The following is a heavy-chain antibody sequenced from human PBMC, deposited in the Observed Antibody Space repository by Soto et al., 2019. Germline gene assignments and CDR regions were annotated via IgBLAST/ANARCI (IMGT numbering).Heavy chain of an antibody. CDR2: IYYSGST. CDR1: GGSISSYY. V-gene: IGHV4-59*08. Sequence: QVQLQESGPGLVKPSETLSLTCTVSGGSISSYYWSWIRQPPGKGLEWIGYIYYSGSTNYNPSLKSRVTISVDTSKNQFSRKLSSVTAADTAVYYCATLKMRFGEFTYDYWGQGTLVTVSS. J-gene: IGHJ4*02. D-gene: IGHD3-10*01. CDR3: ATLKMRFGEFTYDY.